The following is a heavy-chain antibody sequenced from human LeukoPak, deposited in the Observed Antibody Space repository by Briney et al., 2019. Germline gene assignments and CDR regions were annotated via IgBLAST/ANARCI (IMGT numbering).Heavy chain of an antibody. D-gene: IGHD6-13*01. CDR1: GYTFTSYD. CDR2: INPNSGGT. CDR3: ARAPRDSSSWSPRYYFDY. Sequence: GASVKVSCKASGYTFTSYDINWVRQATGQGLEWMGWINPNSGGTNYAQKFQGWVTMTRDTSISTAYMELSRLRSDDTAVYYCARAPRDSSSWSPRYYFDYWGQGTLVTVSS. V-gene: IGHV1-2*04. J-gene: IGHJ4*02.